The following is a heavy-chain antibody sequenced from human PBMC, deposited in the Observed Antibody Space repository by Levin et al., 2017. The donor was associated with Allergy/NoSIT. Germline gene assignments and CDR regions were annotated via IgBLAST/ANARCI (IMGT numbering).Heavy chain of an antibody. D-gene: IGHD2-15*01. J-gene: IGHJ4*02. CDR1: GFTFTTYW. CDR3: ARGRYCTSGSCYSDY. V-gene: IGHV3-74*01. CDR2: INGDGGST. Sequence: GGSLRLSCAASGFTFTTYWMQWVRQVPGEGLVWVSRINGDGGSTSYADSVKGRFTISRDNAKNTLYLQMDSLRAEDTAVYYCARGRYCTSGSCYSDYWGQGTLVTVSS.